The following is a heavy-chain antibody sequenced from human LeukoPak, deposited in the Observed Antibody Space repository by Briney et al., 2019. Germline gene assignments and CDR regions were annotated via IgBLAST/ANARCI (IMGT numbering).Heavy chain of an antibody. D-gene: IGHD6-19*01. J-gene: IGHJ4*02. CDR2: INPSGGST. V-gene: IGHV1-46*01. CDR1: GYTFTSYY. Sequence: ASVKVSCKASGYTFTSYYMHWVRQAPGQGLEWMGIINPSGGSTSYAQKFQGRVTMTRDTSISAAYMELSRLRSDDTAVYYCARASASQYSSGWYDFDYWGQGTLVTVSS. CDR3: ARASASQYSSGWYDFDY.